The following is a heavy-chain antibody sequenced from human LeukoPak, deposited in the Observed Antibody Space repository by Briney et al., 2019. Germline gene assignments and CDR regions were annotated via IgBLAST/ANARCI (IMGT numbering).Heavy chain of an antibody. CDR3: ARVGGRYSPLGY. CDR2: IKQDGSEK. Sequence: GGSLRLSCAASGFTFSTYWMSWVRQAPGKGLEWVANIKQDGSEKYYVDSVKGRFTISRDNAKNSLFLQMISLRAEDTAVYYCARVGGRYSPLGYWGQGTLVTVSS. D-gene: IGHD3-16*02. CDR1: GFTFSTYW. J-gene: IGHJ4*02. V-gene: IGHV3-7*01.